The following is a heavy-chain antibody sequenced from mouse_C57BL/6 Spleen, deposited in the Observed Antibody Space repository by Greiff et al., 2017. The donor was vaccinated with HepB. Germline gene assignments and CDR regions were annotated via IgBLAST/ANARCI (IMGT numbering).Heavy chain of an antibody. CDR3: ARKGGLRRGYAMDY. D-gene: IGHD2-4*01. CDR2: INPNNGGT. V-gene: IGHV1-18*01. CDR1: GYTFTDYN. J-gene: IGHJ4*01. Sequence: EVQLQQSGPELVKPGASVKIPCKASGYTFTDYNMDWVKQSHGKSLEWIGDINPNNGGTIYNQKFKGKATLTVDKSSSTAYMELRSLTSEDTAVYYCARKGGLRRGYAMDYWGRGTSVTVSS.